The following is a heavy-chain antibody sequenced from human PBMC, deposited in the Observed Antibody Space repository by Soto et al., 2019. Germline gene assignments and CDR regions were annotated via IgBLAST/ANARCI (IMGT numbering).Heavy chain of an antibody. CDR3: ARQYCSGGSCYLWYFDY. J-gene: IGHJ4*02. Sequence: KASETLSLTCTVSGGSISSSSYYWGWIRQPPGKGLEWIGSIYYSGSTYYNPSLKSRVTISVDTSKNQFSLKLSSVTAADTAVYYCARQYCSGGSCYLWYFDYWGQGTLVTVSS. V-gene: IGHV4-39*01. CDR2: IYYSGST. D-gene: IGHD2-15*01. CDR1: GGSISSSSYY.